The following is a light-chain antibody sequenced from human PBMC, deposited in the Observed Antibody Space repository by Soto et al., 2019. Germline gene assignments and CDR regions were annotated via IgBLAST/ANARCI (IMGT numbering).Light chain of an antibody. Sequence: DIHMTQSPSSLSASVGDRVTITCRASQSISSYLNWYQQKPGKAPKLLIYAASSLQSGVPSRFSVSGSGTDFTLTIRSLQPEDFATYYFQQSYSTPPTFGKGTKLEIK. V-gene: IGKV1-39*01. J-gene: IGKJ2*01. CDR2: AAS. CDR3: QQSYSTPPT. CDR1: QSISSY.